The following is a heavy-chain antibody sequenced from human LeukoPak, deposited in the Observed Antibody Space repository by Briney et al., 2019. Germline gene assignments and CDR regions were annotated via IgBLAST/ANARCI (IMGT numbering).Heavy chain of an antibody. CDR1: GFTVSSTH. CDR2: IYTGGNL. V-gene: IGHV3-53*01. Sequence: GGSLRLSCAASGFTVSSTHMVWVRQAPGKGLEWVSVIYTGGNLYYAGSVQGRFIISRDIFKNTLYLQMNSLRAEDSALYYCARGGRGSAAVVAPRSFDIWGQGTMVTVSS. D-gene: IGHD3-22*01. CDR3: ARGGRGSAAVVAPRSFDI. J-gene: IGHJ3*02.